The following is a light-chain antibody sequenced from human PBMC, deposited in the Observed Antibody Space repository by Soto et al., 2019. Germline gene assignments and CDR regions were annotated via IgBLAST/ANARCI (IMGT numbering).Light chain of an antibody. J-gene: IGKJ1*01. CDR2: DAS. V-gene: IGKV1-5*01. Sequence: DIQMTQSPSNMSASVGDRVTITCRASQSINSWLAWYQQKPGKAPKLLIYDASNLESGVPSRFSGSGSGTEFTLTISSLQPVDFATYYCQQYNSFWTVGQGTKVDIK. CDR3: QQYNSFWT. CDR1: QSINSW.